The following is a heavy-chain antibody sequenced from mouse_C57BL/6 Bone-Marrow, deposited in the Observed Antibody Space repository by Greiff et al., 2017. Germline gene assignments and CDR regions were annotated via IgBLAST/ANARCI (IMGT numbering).Heavy chain of an antibody. J-gene: IGHJ4*01. CDR3: ARSRDVRAMDY. V-gene: IGHV14-2*01. CDR2: IDPDDGET. CDR1: GFNITDYY. D-gene: IGHD3-3*01. Sequence: VQLKESGAELVKPGASVKLSCTASGFNITDYYMHWVKQRTEQGLEWIGRIDPDDGETKYTPKFQGKATITADTSSNTAYLQLSSLTSEDTAVYYCARSRDVRAMDYWGQGTSVTVSS.